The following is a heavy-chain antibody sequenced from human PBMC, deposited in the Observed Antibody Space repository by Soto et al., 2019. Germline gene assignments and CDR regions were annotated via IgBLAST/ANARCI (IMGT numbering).Heavy chain of an antibody. D-gene: IGHD5-12*01. J-gene: IGHJ5*02. CDR2: IIPIFGTA. Sequence: QVQLVQSGAEVKKPGSSVKVSCKASGGTFSSYAISWVRQAPGQGLEWMGGIIPIFGTANYAKKFQGRVXXTXXESTSTAYMELXXXXSEXXXXXYCXXXRSGYDSHWFDPWXXXXXXTVSS. CDR3: XXXRSGYDSHWFDP. V-gene: IGHV1-69*01. CDR1: GGTFSSYA.